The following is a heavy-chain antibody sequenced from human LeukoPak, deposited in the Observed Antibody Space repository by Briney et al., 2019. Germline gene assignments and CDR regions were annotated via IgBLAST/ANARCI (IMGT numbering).Heavy chain of an antibody. V-gene: IGHV3-9*01. CDR2: ISWNSVTT. D-gene: IGHD3-10*01. CDR1: GFNFDDYA. J-gene: IGHJ3*01. CDR3: AKEKVPGTYYGDDAFDV. Sequence: GGSLGLSCAASGFNFDDYAMRWVRQGPGKGLEWVSSISWNSVTTGYADSVKGRFTISRDNARNALWLQMNSLRVEDTAFYYCAKEKVPGTYYGDDAFDVWGQGTLATVSS.